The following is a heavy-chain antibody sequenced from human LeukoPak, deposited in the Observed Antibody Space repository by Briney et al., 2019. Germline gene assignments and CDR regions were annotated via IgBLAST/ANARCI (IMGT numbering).Heavy chain of an antibody. CDR2: IIPIFGTA. V-gene: IGHV1-69*05. Sequence: SVKVSCKASGGTFSSYAISWVRQAPGQGLEWMGRIIPIFGTANYAQKFQGRVTITTDESTNTAYMELSSLRSEDTAVYYCARDSPHDYGDYSNPFDYWGQGTLVTVSS. CDR1: GGTFSSYA. CDR3: ARDSPHDYGDYSNPFDY. J-gene: IGHJ4*02. D-gene: IGHD4-17*01.